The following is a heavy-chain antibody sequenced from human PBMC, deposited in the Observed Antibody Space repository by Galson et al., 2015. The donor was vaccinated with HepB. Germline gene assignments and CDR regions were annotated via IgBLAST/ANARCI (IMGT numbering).Heavy chain of an antibody. CDR3: ARPGHELYHYYGMDV. Sequence: QSGAEVKKPGESLKISCKASGYSFRNYWIGWVRQMPGKGLECMGIIYPGDSETRYNPSFQGQVTMSVDKSISTAYLQWGSLEASDSAMYYCARPGHELYHYYGMDVWGQGTTVTVSS. CDR2: IYPGDSET. V-gene: IGHV5-51*01. J-gene: IGHJ6*02. D-gene: IGHD1-7*01. CDR1: GYSFRNYW.